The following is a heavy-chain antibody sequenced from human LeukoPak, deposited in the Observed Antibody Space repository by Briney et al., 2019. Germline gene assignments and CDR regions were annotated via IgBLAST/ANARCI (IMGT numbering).Heavy chain of an antibody. V-gene: IGHV4-34*01. CDR3: ARWAGDYGDYEVDY. Sequence: SETLSLTCAVSGGSFSGYNWNWIRQPPGKGLEWIGEINHSRSTNYNPSLKSRVSISVYTSKNQFSLKLSSVTAADTAVYYCARWAGDYGDYEVDYWGQGTLVTVSS. CDR2: INHSRST. CDR1: GGSFSGYN. D-gene: IGHD4-17*01. J-gene: IGHJ4*02.